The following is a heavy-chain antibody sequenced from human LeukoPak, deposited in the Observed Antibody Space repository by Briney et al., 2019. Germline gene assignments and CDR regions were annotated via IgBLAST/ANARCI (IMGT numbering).Heavy chain of an antibody. CDR3: ARDPLKNPKDIVATIPFDY. J-gene: IGHJ4*02. Sequence: GGSLRLSCAASGFTFSSYWMSWVRQAPGKGLEWVANIKQDGSEKYYVDSVKGRFTISRDNAKNSLYLQMNSLRAEDTAVYYCARDPLKNPKDIVATIPFDYWGQGTLVTVSS. CDR2: IKQDGSEK. D-gene: IGHD5-12*01. V-gene: IGHV3-7*01. CDR1: GFTFSSYW.